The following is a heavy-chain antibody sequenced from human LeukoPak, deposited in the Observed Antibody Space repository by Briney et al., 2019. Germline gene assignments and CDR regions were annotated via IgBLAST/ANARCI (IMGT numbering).Heavy chain of an antibody. J-gene: IGHJ4*02. Sequence: PGGSLRLSCAASGFTFSSYGMHWVRPAPGKGLEWVAVISYDGSNKYYADSVKGRFTISRDNSKNTLYLQMNSLRAEDTAVYYCATLYGYFDYWGQGTLVTVSS. CDR2: ISYDGSNK. CDR1: GFTFSSYG. CDR3: ATLYGYFDY. V-gene: IGHV3-30*03. D-gene: IGHD2-2*02.